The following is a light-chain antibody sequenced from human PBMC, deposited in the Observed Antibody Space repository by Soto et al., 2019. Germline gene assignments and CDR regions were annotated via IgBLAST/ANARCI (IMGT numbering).Light chain of an antibody. V-gene: IGKV3-15*01. CDR1: QSVRSN. CDR3: QQYDNWPPIT. CDR2: RAS. Sequence: EIVMTQSPASLSVSPGEGGTLSCRASQSVRSNLAWYQQKPGQAPRLLIYRASTRATGIPARFIGSGSGTDFTLTINNLQSEDFAVDYCQQYDNWPPITFGGGTKVDIK. J-gene: IGKJ4*01.